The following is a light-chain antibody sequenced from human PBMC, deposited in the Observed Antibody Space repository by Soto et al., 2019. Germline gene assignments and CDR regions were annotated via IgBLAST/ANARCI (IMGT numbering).Light chain of an antibody. CDR2: GAS. CDR1: QSVRSSY. J-gene: IGKJ3*01. Sequence: EIGLTQSPGTLSLSPGERATLSCRASQSVRSSYLAWYQQKPGQAPRLLIYGASSRATGIPDRFSGSGSGTDFTLTISRLEPEDFAVYYCQQDGSSPLTFGPGTKVDIK. V-gene: IGKV3-20*01. CDR3: QQDGSSPLT.